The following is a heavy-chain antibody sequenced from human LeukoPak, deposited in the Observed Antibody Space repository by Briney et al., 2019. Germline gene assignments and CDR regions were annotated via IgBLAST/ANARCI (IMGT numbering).Heavy chain of an antibody. J-gene: IGHJ4*02. CDR1: GFTFSSYW. Sequence: GGSLRLSCADSGFTFSSYWMHWVRQAPGKGLMWVSRINTDGSSSNYAGSVKGRFTISRDNAKNTLYLQMTSLRAEDTAVYYCARVYSYSDPMDHWGQGTLVTVSS. V-gene: IGHV3-74*01. D-gene: IGHD1-26*01. CDR3: ARVYSYSDPMDH. CDR2: INTDGSSS.